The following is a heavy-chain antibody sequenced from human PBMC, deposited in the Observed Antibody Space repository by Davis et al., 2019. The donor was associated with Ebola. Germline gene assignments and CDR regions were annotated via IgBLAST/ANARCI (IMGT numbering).Heavy chain of an antibody. Sequence: GESLKISCTGSGYSFTSYWIGWVRQMPGKGLEWMGIIYPGDSDTRYSPSFQGQVTISADKSISTAYLQWSSLKASDTAMYYCARHARSYYGSGSYVFYYYYGMDVWGQGTTVTVSS. CDR1: GYSFTSYW. J-gene: IGHJ6*02. CDR3: ARHARSYYGSGSYVFYYYYGMDV. D-gene: IGHD3-10*01. CDR2: IYPGDSDT. V-gene: IGHV5-51*01.